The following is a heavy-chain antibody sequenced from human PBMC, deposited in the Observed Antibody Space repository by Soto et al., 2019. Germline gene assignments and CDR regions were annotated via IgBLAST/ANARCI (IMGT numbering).Heavy chain of an antibody. D-gene: IGHD3-22*01. CDR3: ARDSITMIVVGGGGGMDV. CDR2: IYYSGST. V-gene: IGHV4-30-4*01. CDR1: GGSIRSGDYY. J-gene: IGHJ6*02. Sequence: QVQLQESGPGLVKPSQTLSLTCTVSGGSIRSGDYYWSWIRQPPGKGLAWIGYIYYSGSTSYNPSLKSQITISVDTSKHQFALKLISVTAADTAVYYCARDSITMIVVGGGGGMDVWGQGTTVTVSS.